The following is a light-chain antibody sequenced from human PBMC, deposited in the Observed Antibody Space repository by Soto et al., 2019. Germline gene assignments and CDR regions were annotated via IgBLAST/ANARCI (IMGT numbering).Light chain of an antibody. CDR1: QGIANF. Sequence: IQLTQSPSSLSASVGDRVTISCRASQGIANFLAWYQQKPGKAPKLLIYGAFTLQSGVPSRVSGSGSGTDFTLTISSLQPEDFATYYCQQLNSFPIPFGPGTKVDIK. CDR2: GAF. CDR3: QQLNSFPIP. V-gene: IGKV1-9*01. J-gene: IGKJ3*01.